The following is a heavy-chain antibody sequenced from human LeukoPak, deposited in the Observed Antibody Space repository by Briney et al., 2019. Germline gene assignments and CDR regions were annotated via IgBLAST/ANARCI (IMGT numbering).Heavy chain of an antibody. D-gene: IGHD1-26*01. V-gene: IGHV3-7*01. CDR2: IDQDGDEK. CDR1: GLTFSGSW. CDR3: AKSGSYFDFDY. Sequence: GGSLRLSCAASGLTFSGSWMSWVRQAPGKGLEWVANIDQDGDEKYYVDSVKGRFTISRDNAKNSLYLQMNSLIPEDTAVYYCAKSGSYFDFDYWGQGTLVTVSS. J-gene: IGHJ4*02.